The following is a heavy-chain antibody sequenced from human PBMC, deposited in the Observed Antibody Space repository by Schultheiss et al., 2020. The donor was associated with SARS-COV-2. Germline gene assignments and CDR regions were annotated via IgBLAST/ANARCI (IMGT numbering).Heavy chain of an antibody. J-gene: IGHJ5*02. V-gene: IGHV3-30*03. CDR3: AREIYDFWSGPPTYNWFDP. CDR1: GFTFSSYG. D-gene: IGHD3-3*01. CDR2: ISYDGSNK. Sequence: GESLKISCAASGFTFSSYGMHWVRQAPGKGLEWVAVISYDGSNKYYADSVKGRFTISRDNSKNTLYLRMSSLRAEDTAVYYCAREIYDFWSGPPTYNWFDPWGQGTLVTVSS.